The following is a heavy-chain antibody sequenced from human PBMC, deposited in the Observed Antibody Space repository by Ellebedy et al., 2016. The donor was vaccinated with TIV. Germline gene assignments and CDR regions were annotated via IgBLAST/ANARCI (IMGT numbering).Heavy chain of an antibody. CDR1: GFSFGDYA. D-gene: IGHD4-23*01. Sequence: GESLKISXAAFGFSFGDYAMNWFRQAPGKGLEWVGFMRSKTYGGTIEYAATVKGRFTISRDDSKSIVYLQMSSLKTEDTAAYFCTRDPAGGNSGASFASWGQGTLVTVSS. CDR3: TRDPAGGNSGASFAS. V-gene: IGHV3-49*03. J-gene: IGHJ4*02. CDR2: MRSKTYGGTI.